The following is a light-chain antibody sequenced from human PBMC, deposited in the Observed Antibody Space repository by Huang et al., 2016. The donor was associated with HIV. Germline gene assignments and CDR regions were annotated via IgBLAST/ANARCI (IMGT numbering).Light chain of an antibody. V-gene: IGKV1-NL1*01. CDR1: HGISNS. J-gene: IGKJ1*01. CDR2: AAS. Sequence: DIQMTQSPSSLSASVGDRVTITCRASHGISNSLAWYQQEPGKTPKLLLYAASTLESGVPSRFSGSGAGTDYTLTISSLQPEDFATYYCQHYYSTPWTFGQGTKVEIK. CDR3: QHYYSTPWT.